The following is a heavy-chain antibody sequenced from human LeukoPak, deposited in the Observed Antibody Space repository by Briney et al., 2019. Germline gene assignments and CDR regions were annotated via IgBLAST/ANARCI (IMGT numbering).Heavy chain of an antibody. D-gene: IGHD6-19*01. J-gene: IGHJ4*02. CDR1: GGSISSGGYY. CDR2: IYYSGST. CDR3: AREVAVAGSFYFDY. Sequence: SETLSLTCAVSGGSISSGGYYWSWIRQHPGKGLEWIGYIYYSGSTYYNPSLKSRVTISVDTSKNRFSLKLSSVTAADTAVYYCAREVAVAGSFYFDYWGQGTLVTVSS. V-gene: IGHV4-31*11.